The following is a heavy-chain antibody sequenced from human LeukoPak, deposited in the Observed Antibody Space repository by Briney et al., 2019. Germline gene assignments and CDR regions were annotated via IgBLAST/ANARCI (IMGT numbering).Heavy chain of an antibody. CDR3: ARNPRNYYYYYYMDV. V-gene: IGHV4-59*12. Sequence: SETLSLTCTVSGGSISSYYWSWVRQPPGKGLEWIGFVYYTGSTNYSPSLKSRVTISVDTSKNQFSLKLSSVTAADTAVYYCARNPRNYYYYYYMDVWGKGTMVTVSS. D-gene: IGHD1-14*01. CDR1: GGSISSYY. CDR2: VYYTGST. J-gene: IGHJ6*03.